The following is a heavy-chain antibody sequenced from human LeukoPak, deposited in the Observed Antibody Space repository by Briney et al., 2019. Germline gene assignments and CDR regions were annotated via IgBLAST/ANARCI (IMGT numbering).Heavy chain of an antibody. D-gene: IGHD6-19*01. Sequence: ASVKVSCKASGYTFTSYGISWVRQAPGQGLEWMGIINPSGGSTSYAQKFQGRVTMTRDMSTSTVYMELSSLRSEDTAVYYCARQVAGTTLNYYYYMDVWGKGTTVTVSS. CDR3: ARQVAGTTLNYYYYMDV. J-gene: IGHJ6*03. CDR2: INPSGGST. CDR1: GYTFTSYG. V-gene: IGHV1-46*01.